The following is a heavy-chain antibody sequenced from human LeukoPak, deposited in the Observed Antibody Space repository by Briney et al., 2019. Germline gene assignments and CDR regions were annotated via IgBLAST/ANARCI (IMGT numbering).Heavy chain of an antibody. D-gene: IGHD3-22*01. J-gene: IGHJ4*02. CDR2: INPSGGST. V-gene: IGHV1-46*01. CDR3: ARDQKSSITMIVVPYDY. CDR1: GYTFTSYY. Sequence: ASVKVSCKASGYTFTSYYMHWVRQAPGQGLEWMGIINPSGGSTSYAQKFQGRVTMTRDMSTSTVYMELSSLRSEDTAVYYCARDQKSSITMIVVPYDYWGQGTLVTVSS.